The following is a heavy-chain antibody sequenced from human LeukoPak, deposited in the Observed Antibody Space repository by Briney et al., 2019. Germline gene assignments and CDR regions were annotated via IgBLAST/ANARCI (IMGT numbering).Heavy chain of an antibody. D-gene: IGHD3-3*01. V-gene: IGHV4-34*01. CDR3: ARGGYDFWSGYYTIKGPYTSNYYYYYMDV. CDR2: INHSGST. Sequence: SETLSLTCAVYGGSFSGYYWSWIRQPPGKGLEWIGEINHSGSTNYNPSLKSRVTISVDTSKNQFSLKLSSVTAADTAVYYCARGGYDFWSGYYTIKGPYTSNYYYYYMDVWGKGTTVTVSS. J-gene: IGHJ6*03. CDR1: GGSFSGYY.